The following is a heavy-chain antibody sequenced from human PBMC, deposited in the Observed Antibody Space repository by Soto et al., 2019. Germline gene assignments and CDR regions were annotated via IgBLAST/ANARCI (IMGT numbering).Heavy chain of an antibody. V-gene: IGHV1-69*13. J-gene: IGHJ4*02. CDR2: IIPIFGTA. Sequence: ASVKVSCKASGGTFSSYAISWVRQAPGQGLEWMGGIIPIFGTANYAQKFQGRVTITADESTSTAYMELSSLRSEDTAVYYCARDLGYSSSWYYFDYWGQGTLVTVSS. D-gene: IGHD6-13*01. CDR3: ARDLGYSSSWYYFDY. CDR1: GGTFSSYA.